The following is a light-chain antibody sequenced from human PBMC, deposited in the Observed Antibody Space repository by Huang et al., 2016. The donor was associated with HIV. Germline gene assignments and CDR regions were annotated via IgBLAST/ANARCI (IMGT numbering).Light chain of an antibody. J-gene: IGKJ3*01. V-gene: IGKV3-20*01. CDR2: GAS. CDR3: QQYGYSPLFT. CDR1: QIISSAF. Sequence: EALLTQSPDTLSLSPGERATLPCSASQIISSAFVAWYQQKSGQAPRRLIYGASNRATGIPDRFSGSGSGTDFTLIISRLEPEDFAVYYCQQYGYSPLFTFGPGTKVDIK.